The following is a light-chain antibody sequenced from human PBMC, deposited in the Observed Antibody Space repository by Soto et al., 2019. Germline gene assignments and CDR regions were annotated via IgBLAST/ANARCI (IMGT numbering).Light chain of an antibody. CDR2: DDN. CDR3: QSYDSSLTTFV. CDR1: SSNIGGNS. V-gene: IGLV1-40*01. J-gene: IGLJ1*01. Sequence: VMTQSPDSLAVSLGERATISCSGSSSNIGGNSVSWYQQLPGTAPKLLIYDDNKRPSGVPDRFSGSKSGTSASLAITGLQPEDEADYYCQSYDSSLTTFVFGTGTKVTV.